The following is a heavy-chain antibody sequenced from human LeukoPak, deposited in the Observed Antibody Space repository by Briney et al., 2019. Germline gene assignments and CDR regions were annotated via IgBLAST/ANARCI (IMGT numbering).Heavy chain of an antibody. CDR2: VKTKANNYAT. D-gene: IGHD6-19*01. J-gene: IGHJ4*02. V-gene: IGHV3-73*01. CDR3: TREFHSSGWYLTFAY. CDR1: GFTFRDSA. Sequence: HTGGSLRLSCAASGFTFRDSAMHWVRQASGKGLEWIGRVKTKANNYATAYAASVMGRFTISRDDSKNTAYLEMNSLKTEDTAVYYCTREFHSSGWYLTFAYWGQGSQVTVSS.